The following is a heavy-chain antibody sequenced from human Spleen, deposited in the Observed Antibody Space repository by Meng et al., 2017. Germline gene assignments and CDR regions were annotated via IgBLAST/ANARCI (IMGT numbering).Heavy chain of an antibody. Sequence: SVKVSCKASGYTFTGYYMHWVRQAPGQGPEWMGWINPNSGGTNYAQKFQGRVTMTRDTSISTAYMELSRLRSEDTAVYFCARKAGNCVTTTCYSLDYWGQGTLVTVSS. CDR1: GYTFTGYY. CDR3: ARKAGNCVTTTCYSLDY. D-gene: IGHD2-15*01. V-gene: IGHV1-2*02. J-gene: IGHJ4*02. CDR2: INPNSGGT.